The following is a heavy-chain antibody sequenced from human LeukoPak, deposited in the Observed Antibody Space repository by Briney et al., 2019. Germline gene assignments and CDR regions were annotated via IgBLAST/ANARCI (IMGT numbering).Heavy chain of an antibody. J-gene: IGHJ2*01. Sequence: PGGSLRLSCASSGFTLSNYWMSWVRQAPGKGLEWLANINQDGSEMYYVDSVKGRFTISRDNGKNSLYLQINSLRADDTAVYYCARDQGRMIVVGRTNWYFDLWARGTLVTVSS. CDR1: GFTLSNYW. CDR3: ARDQGRMIVVGRTNWYFDL. V-gene: IGHV3-7*01. D-gene: IGHD3-22*01. CDR2: INQDGSEM.